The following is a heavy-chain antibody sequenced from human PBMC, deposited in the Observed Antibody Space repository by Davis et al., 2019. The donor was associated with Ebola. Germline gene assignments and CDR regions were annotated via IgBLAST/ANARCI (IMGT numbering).Heavy chain of an antibody. V-gene: IGHV1-2*02. Sequence: ASVKVSCKASGYTFTGYYMHWVRQAPGQGLEWMGWINPNSGGTNYAQKFQGRVTITRDMSTSTAYMEVSSLRSEDTAVYYCAASSSTTSGFYGMDVWGQGTTVTVSS. CDR1: GYTFTGYY. J-gene: IGHJ6*02. CDR2: INPNSGGT. CDR3: AASSSTTSGFYGMDV. D-gene: IGHD2-2*01.